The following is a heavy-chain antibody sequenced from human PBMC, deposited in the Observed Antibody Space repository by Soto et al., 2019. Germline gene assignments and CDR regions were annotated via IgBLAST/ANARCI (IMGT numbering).Heavy chain of an antibody. D-gene: IGHD1-26*01. Sequence: QVQLVQSGAEVKKPGASVKVSCKASGYTFNSYVLHWVRQATGQRLEWMGWINAGNGKTKYSQKLQGRLTLARDTPASTAYMELSSLRSEDTAVYYCAIDNVGGELHKGELEYWGQGTLVTVSS. CDR2: INAGNGKT. J-gene: IGHJ4*02. CDR3: AIDNVGGELHKGELEY. CDR1: GYTFNSYV. V-gene: IGHV1-3*01.